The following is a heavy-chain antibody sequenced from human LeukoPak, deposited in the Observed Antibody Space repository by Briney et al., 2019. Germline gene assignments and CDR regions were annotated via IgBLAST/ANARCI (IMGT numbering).Heavy chain of an antibody. J-gene: IGHJ4*02. CDR3: AKSSRGAASGYFDY. CDR2: ISYDGSNK. Sequence: PGGSLRLSCAASGFTFSSYAMHWVRQAPGKGLEWVAVISYDGSNKYYADSVKGRFTISRDNSKNTLYPQMNSLRAEDTAVYYCAKSSRGAASGYFDYWGQGTLVTVSS. CDR1: GFTFSSYA. V-gene: IGHV3-30-3*02. D-gene: IGHD3-10*01.